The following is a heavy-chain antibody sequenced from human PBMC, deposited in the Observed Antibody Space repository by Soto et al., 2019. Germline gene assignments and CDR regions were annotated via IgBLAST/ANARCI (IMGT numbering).Heavy chain of an antibody. CDR1: GGTFSSYA. Sequence: QVQLVQSGAEVKKPGSSVKVSCKASGGTFSSYAISWVRQAPGQGLEWMGGIIPIFGTANYAQKFQGRVTITADESTSTAYMELSSLRSEDTAVYYCARFMAEGGATMYYFDYWGQGTLVTVSS. V-gene: IGHV1-69*01. D-gene: IGHD1-26*01. CDR2: IIPIFGTA. CDR3: ARFMAEGGATMYYFDY. J-gene: IGHJ4*02.